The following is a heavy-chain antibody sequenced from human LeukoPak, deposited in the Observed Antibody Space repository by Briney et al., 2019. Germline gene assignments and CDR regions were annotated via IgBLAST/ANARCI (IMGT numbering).Heavy chain of an antibody. J-gene: IGHJ4*02. CDR2: IYSGGST. CDR3: ARVGHLGGSFDY. D-gene: IGHD5-12*01. CDR1: VFTFSSDW. Sequence: GGSLRLSCAASVFTFSSDWMRWVRQAPGKGLERVSVIYSGGSTYYADSVKGRFTISRDNSKNTLYLQMNSLRAEDTAVYYCARVGHLGGSFDYWGQGTLVTVSS. V-gene: IGHV3-53*01.